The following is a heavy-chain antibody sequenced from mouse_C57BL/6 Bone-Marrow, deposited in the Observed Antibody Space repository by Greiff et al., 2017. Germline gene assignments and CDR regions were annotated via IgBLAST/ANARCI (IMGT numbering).Heavy chain of an antibody. CDR3: ARGRWLLQGGFAY. CDR2: ISNGGGST. V-gene: IGHV5-12*01. CDR1: GFTFSDYY. D-gene: IGHD2-3*01. Sequence: EVKLVESGGGLVQPGGSLKLSCAASGFTFSDYYMYWVRQTPEKRLEWVAYISNGGGSTYYPDTVKGRFTISRDNAKNTLYLQMSRLKSEDTAMYYCARGRWLLQGGFAYWGQGTLVTVSA. J-gene: IGHJ3*01.